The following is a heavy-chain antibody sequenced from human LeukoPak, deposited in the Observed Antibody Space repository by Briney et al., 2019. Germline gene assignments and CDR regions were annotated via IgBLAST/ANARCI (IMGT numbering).Heavy chain of an antibody. J-gene: IGHJ4*02. CDR1: GHTFTSYG. Sequence: ASVKVSCKASGHTFTSYGISWVRQAPGQGLEWMGWISAYSGNTNYAQKLQGRVTMTTDTSTSTAYMELRSLRSDDTAVYYCARARWDDYGDYYQLDYWGQGTLVTVSS. D-gene: IGHD4-17*01. V-gene: IGHV1-18*01. CDR3: ARARWDDYGDYYQLDY. CDR2: ISAYSGNT.